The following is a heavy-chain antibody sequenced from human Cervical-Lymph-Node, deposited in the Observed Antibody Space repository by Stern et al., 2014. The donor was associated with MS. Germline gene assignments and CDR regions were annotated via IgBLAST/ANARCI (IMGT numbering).Heavy chain of an antibody. CDR3: ARERHNWFDF. Sequence: QVQLQESGPGVVKPSQTLSLTCTVSGDSMDSGAYYWGWIRQHPGKGLEWIGYIYHSGHAYNTYYNPSLKSRVVVSVDTSKSQVSLNLTSVTAADTAVYYCARERHNWFDFWGQGVLVTVSS. V-gene: IGHV4-31*03. CDR1: GDSMDSGAYY. J-gene: IGHJ5*01. CDR2: IYHSGHAYNT.